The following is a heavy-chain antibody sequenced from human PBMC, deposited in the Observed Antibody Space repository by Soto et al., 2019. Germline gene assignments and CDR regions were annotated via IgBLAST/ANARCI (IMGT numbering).Heavy chain of an antibody. Sequence: GGSLRLSCAASGFTFSSYAMHWVRQAPGKGLEWVAVISYDGSNKYYADSVKGRFTISRDNSKNTLYLQMNSLRAEDTAVYYCARARSLDYWGQGTLVTVSS. CDR3: ARARSLDY. J-gene: IGHJ4*02. CDR1: GFTFSSYA. CDR2: ISYDGSNK. V-gene: IGHV3-30-3*01.